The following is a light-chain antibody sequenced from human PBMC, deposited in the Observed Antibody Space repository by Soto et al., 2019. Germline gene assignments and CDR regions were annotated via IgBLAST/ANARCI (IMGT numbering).Light chain of an antibody. Sequence: DIQMTQSPSTLSASVGDRVTITCRASQDIRFWLTWFQQKPGKAPKLLIYKASNLESGVPSRFSGSGSGTEFTLTISSLQPDDSATYYCHQCNSYRNFTFGPGTKVDVK. CDR1: QDIRFW. CDR3: HQCNSYRNFT. CDR2: KAS. J-gene: IGKJ3*01. V-gene: IGKV1-5*03.